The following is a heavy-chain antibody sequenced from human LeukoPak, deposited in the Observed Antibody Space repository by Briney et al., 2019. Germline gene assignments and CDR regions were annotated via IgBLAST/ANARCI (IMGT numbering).Heavy chain of an antibody. J-gene: IGHJ4*02. D-gene: IGHD3-3*01. CDR2: VSGSGSST. Sequence: GGSLRLSCAASGFTFSSYAMTWVRQAPGRGLEWVSAVSGSGSSTYYADSVKGRFTISRDNSKNTLYLQMNSLRAEDTAVYYCAKGGGYDFWIGGFDYWGQGTLGTVSS. CDR3: AKGGGYDFWIGGFDY. V-gene: IGHV3-23*01. CDR1: GFTFSSYA.